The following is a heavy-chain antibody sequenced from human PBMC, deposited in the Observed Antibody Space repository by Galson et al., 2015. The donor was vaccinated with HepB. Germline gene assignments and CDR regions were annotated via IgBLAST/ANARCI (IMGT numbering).Heavy chain of an antibody. CDR2: VSDDGVNR. Sequence: SLRLSCAASGFTFSRYGMHWVRQVPGKGLEWVALVSDDGVNRVYADSVKGRFTLARDNSKNTLSLEMSSLRREDTAVYYCARDRVGGPHSYYALDVWGQGTTVTVSS. CDR3: ARDRVGGPHSYYALDV. D-gene: IGHD3-3*01. V-gene: IGHV3-30*03. CDR1: GFTFSRYG. J-gene: IGHJ6*02.